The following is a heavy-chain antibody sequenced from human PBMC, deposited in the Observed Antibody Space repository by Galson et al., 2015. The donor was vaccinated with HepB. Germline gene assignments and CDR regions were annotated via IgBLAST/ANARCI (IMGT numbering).Heavy chain of an antibody. V-gene: IGHV3-15*01. J-gene: IGHJ4*02. CDR2: IKSKTDGGTT. D-gene: IGHD2-15*01. CDR3: TTDIGGYSHGYIGQHCSGGSCFPRGVDY. CDR1: GFTFSNAW. Sequence: SLRLSCAASGFTFSNAWMSWVRQAPGKGLEWVGRIKSKTDGGTTDYAAPVKGRFTISRDDSKNTLYLQMNSLKTEDTAVYYCTTDIGGYSHGYIGQHCSGGSCFPRGVDYWGQGTLVTVSS.